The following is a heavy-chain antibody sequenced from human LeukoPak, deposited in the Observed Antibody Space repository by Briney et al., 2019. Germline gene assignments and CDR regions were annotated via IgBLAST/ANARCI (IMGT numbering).Heavy chain of an antibody. CDR1: GYSISSGYY. D-gene: IGHD5-24*01. J-gene: IGHJ4*02. Sequence: SETLSLTCTVSGYSISSGYYWGWIRQPPGQGLEWIGSIYYSGSTYYNPSLKSRVTISVDTSKNQFSLKLSSVTAADTAVYYCARHADVEMATFSDYWGQGTLVTVSS. V-gene: IGHV4-38-2*02. CDR3: ARHADVEMATFSDY. CDR2: IYYSGST.